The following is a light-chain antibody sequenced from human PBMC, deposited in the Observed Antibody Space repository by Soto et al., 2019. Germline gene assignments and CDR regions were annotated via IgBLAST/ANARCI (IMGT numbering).Light chain of an antibody. CDR1: SSDIGGYNF. V-gene: IGLV2-14*03. CDR2: VVS. CDR3: SSYISSSTPYG. Sequence: QSALTQPASVSGSPGQSITISCTGTSSDIGGYNFVSWYQHHPGKAPRLMIFVVSDRPSGVSDCFSGSKSGNTASLTISGLQAEDEADYYCSSYISSSTPYGFGTGTKLTVL. J-gene: IGLJ1*01.